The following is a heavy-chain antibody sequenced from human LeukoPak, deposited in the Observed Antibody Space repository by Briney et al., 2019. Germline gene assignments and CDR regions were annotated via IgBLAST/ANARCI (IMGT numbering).Heavy chain of an antibody. J-gene: IGHJ4*02. CDR3: AKDYYDGSGLFDY. CDR2: IRYDGSNK. Sequence: PGGSLRLSCAASGFTFSSYGMHWVRQAPGKGLEWVAFIRYDGSNKYYADSVKGRFTISRDNSTNTLYLQMNSRRAEDTAVYYCAKDYYDGSGLFDYWGQGTLVTVSS. V-gene: IGHV3-30*02. D-gene: IGHD3-22*01. CDR1: GFTFSSYG.